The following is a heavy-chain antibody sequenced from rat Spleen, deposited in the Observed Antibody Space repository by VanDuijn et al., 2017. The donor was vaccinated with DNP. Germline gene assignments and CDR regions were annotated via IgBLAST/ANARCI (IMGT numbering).Heavy chain of an antibody. D-gene: IGHD1-2*01. CDR1: GYSITSNF. CDR3: ARSDYYSTYIPFAY. Sequence: EVQLQESGPGLVKPSQSLSLSCSVTGYSITSNFWGWIRKFPGNKMEWMGYISYSGRTSYNPSLKGRISITRDTSKNQFFLQLNSVTTEDTATYYCARSDYYSTYIPFAYWGQGTLVSVSA. V-gene: IGHV3-1*01. J-gene: IGHJ3*01. CDR2: ISYSGRT.